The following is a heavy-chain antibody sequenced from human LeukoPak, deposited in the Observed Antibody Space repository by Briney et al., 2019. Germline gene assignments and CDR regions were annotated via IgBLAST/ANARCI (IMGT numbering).Heavy chain of an antibody. J-gene: IGHJ4*02. Sequence: SETLSLTCTVSGGSIRSYYWSWIRQPPGKGLEWIGSIHYGGSTYYNPSLKSRVTISVDTSKKQFSLKLNSVTAADTAVYYCASPLSGAAPFDYWGQGTLVTVSS. D-gene: IGHD1-26*01. V-gene: IGHV4-39*01. CDR2: IHYGGST. CDR1: GGSIRSYY. CDR3: ASPLSGAAPFDY.